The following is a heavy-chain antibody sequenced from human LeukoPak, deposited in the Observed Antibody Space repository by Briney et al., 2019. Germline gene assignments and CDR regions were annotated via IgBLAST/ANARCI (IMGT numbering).Heavy chain of an antibody. D-gene: IGHD6-19*01. V-gene: IGHV4-61*01. CDR2: IYYSGST. Sequence: SETLSLTCTVSGGSVSSGSYYWSWIRQPPGKGLEWIGYIYYSGSTNYNPSLKSRVTISVDTSKNQFSLKLSSVTAPDTAVYYCARIAVAGFFDYWGQGTLVTVSS. CDR3: ARIAVAGFFDY. J-gene: IGHJ4*02. CDR1: GGSVSSGSYY.